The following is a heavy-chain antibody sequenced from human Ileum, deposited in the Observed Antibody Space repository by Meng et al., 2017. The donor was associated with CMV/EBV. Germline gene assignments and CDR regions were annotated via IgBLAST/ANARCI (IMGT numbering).Heavy chain of an antibody. CDR2: IWYDGSHK. CDR1: GLTFSIYG. D-gene: IGHD1-20*01. CDR3: AREMGYNWDLGHPYGMDV. Sequence: GESLKISCAASGLTFSIYGMHWVRQAPGKGLEWVAFIWYDGSHKYYADSVKGRFTISRDNSKNTLDLQMNSLRVEDTAVYYCAREMGYNWDLGHPYGMDVWGQGTTVTVSS. J-gene: IGHJ6*02. V-gene: IGHV3-33*01.